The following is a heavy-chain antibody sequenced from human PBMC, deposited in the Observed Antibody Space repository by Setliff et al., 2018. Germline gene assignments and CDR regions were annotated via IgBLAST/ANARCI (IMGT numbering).Heavy chain of an antibody. CDR3: ARMTGFAYMDV. Sequence: TSETLSLTCTVSGGSVGNSHYYWSWIRQPAGKGLEWIGRIYTTWSTIYNPSLKSRVTISLDTSKSQFFLKLNSVTAADTGVYYCARMTGFAYMDVWGKGTPVTVSS. J-gene: IGHJ6*03. CDR2: IYTTWST. CDR1: GGSVGNSHYY. V-gene: IGHV4-61*02.